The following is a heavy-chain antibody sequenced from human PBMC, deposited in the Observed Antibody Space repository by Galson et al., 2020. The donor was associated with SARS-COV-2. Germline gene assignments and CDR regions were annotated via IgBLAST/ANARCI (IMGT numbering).Heavy chain of an antibody. CDR2: IDPSDSYT. Sequence: HGESLKISCKGSGYSFTSYWISWVRQMPGKGLEWMGRIDPSDSYTNYSPSFQGHVTISADKSISTAYLQWSSLKASDTAMYYCARFGSGSYYYYYYYYYMDVWGKGTTVTFSS. V-gene: IGHV5-10-1*01. D-gene: IGHD3-10*01. CDR3: ARFGSGSYYYYYYYYYMDV. J-gene: IGHJ6*03. CDR1: GYSFTSYW.